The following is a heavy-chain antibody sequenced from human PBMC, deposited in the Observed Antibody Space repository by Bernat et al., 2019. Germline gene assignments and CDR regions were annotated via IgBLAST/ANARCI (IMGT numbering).Heavy chain of an antibody. Sequence: EVQLVESGGGLVQPGGSLRLSCAASGFTFSSYSMNWVRQAPGKGLEWVSYISSSSSTIYYADSVKGRFTISRDNAKNSLYLQMNSLRAEDTAVYYCARENSYYFYGMDVWGQGTTVTVSS. CDR1: GFTFSSYS. CDR3: ARENSYYFYGMDV. J-gene: IGHJ6*02. V-gene: IGHV3-48*01. CDR2: ISSSSSTI. D-gene: IGHD1/OR15-1a*01.